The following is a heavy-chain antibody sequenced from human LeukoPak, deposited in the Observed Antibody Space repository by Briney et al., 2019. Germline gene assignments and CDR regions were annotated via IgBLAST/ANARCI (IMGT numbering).Heavy chain of an antibody. CDR2: ISGSGGNT. D-gene: IGHD5-24*01. Sequence: GGTLRLSCAASGFTFSNYAMSWVRQVPGKGLEWVSAISGSGGNTFYADSVKGRFTISRDNSKNTLYLQVNSLRAADTAIYYCAKVQEMDTILPPFHYWGQGTLVTVSS. V-gene: IGHV3-23*01. CDR3: AKVQEMDTILPPFHY. CDR1: GFTFSNYA. J-gene: IGHJ4*02.